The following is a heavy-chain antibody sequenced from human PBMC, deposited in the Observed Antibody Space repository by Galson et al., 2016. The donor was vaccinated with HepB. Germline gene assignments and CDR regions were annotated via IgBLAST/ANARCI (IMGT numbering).Heavy chain of an antibody. CDR3: ASIHYDILTGYYSLFDY. CDR1: GGSFSGSF. J-gene: IGHJ4*02. Sequence: SETLSLTCAVYGGSFSGSFWSWIRQPPGKGLEWIGEINHTGSTNYNPSLKSRVTISVDTSKNQFSLKLNSVTAADTAVYYCASIHYDILTGYYSLFDYWGQGTLVTVSS. CDR2: INHTGST. V-gene: IGHV4-34*01. D-gene: IGHD3-9*01.